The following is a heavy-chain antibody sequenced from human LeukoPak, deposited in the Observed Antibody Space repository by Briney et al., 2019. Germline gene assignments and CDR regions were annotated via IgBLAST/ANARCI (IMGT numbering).Heavy chain of an antibody. CDR1: GFTVSSNY. CDR3: ARLSSGWPNDAFDI. D-gene: IGHD6-19*01. J-gene: IGHJ3*02. V-gene: IGHV3-53*01. Sequence: PGGSLRLSCAASGFTVSSNYMSWVRQAPGKRLEWVSVIYSGGSTYYADSVKGRFTISRDNSKNTLYLQMNSLRAEDTAVYYCARLSSGWPNDAFDIWGQGTMVTVSS. CDR2: IYSGGST.